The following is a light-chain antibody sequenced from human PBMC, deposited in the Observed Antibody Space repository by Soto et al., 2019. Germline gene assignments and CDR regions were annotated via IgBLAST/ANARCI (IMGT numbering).Light chain of an antibody. V-gene: IGKV1-39*01. Sequence: DIQMTQSPSSLSASVGDRVTITCRASQSISTYLSWYQQKPGKAPNLLIYKASSLAGGVPSRFSGSGSGTEFALTISSLQPEDFATYYCEQRYSTPQVTFGGGTKVEIK. CDR3: EQRYSTPQVT. J-gene: IGKJ4*01. CDR2: KAS. CDR1: QSISTY.